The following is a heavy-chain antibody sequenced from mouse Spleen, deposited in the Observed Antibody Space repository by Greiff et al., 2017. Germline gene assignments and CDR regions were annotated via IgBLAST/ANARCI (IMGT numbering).Heavy chain of an antibody. J-gene: IGHJ3*01. CDR2: IDPSDSYT. CDR1: GYTFTSYW. CDR3: AREKDGSPY. V-gene: IGHV1-50*01. Sequence: QVQLQQPGAELVKPGASVKLSCKASGYTFTSYWMQWVKQRPGQGLEWIGEIDPSDSYTNYNQKFKGKATLTVDTSSSTAYMQLSSLTSEDSAVYYCAREKDGSPYWGQGTLVTVSA. D-gene: IGHD1-1*02.